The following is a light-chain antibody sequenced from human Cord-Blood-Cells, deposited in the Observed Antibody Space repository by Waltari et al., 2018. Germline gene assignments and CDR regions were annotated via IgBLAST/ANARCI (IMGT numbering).Light chain of an antibody. Sequence: DIVMTQSPLSLPLTPGEPASISCRSSQSLLHSNGYNYSDWYLQKPGQSPQLLIYLGSNRASGVPDRFSGSGSGTDFTLKISRVEAEDVGVYYCMQALQTPLTFGPGTKVDIK. J-gene: IGKJ3*01. CDR3: MQALQTPLT. CDR1: QSLLHSNGYNY. CDR2: LGS. V-gene: IGKV2-28*01.